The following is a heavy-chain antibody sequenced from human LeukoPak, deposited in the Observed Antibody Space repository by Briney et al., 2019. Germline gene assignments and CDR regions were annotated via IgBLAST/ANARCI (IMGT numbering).Heavy chain of an antibody. CDR3: ARGAGEQQLVYYGMDV. J-gene: IGHJ6*02. CDR2: INSNGRSY. D-gene: IGHD6-13*01. CDR1: GFTFSSYW. V-gene: IGHV3-74*01. Sequence: GGSLRLSCAASGFTFSSYWMHWVRQGPGKGLVWVSRINSNGRSYSYADSVKGRFTISRDNAKNTLYLQMNSLRAEDTAIYYCARGAGEQQLVYYGMDVWGQGTSVTVSS.